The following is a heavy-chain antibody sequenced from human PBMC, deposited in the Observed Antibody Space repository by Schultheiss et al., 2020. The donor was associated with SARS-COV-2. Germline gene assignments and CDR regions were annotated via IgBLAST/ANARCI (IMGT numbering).Heavy chain of an antibody. Sequence: GGSLRLSCAASGFTFDDYTMHWVRQAPGKGLEWVSLISWDGGSTYYADSVKGRFTISRDNAKNTLYLQMNSLRAEDTAVYYCARRVLGYYGSGSTDAFDYWGQGTLVTVSS. V-gene: IGHV3-43*01. D-gene: IGHD3-10*01. CDR3: ARRVLGYYGSGSTDAFDY. CDR1: GFTFDDYT. J-gene: IGHJ4*02. CDR2: ISWDGGST.